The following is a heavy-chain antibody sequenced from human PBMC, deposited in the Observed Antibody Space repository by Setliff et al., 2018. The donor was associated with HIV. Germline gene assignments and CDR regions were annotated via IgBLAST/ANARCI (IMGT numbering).Heavy chain of an antibody. V-gene: IGHV4-4*09. CDR2: ISTSGST. D-gene: IGHD3-22*01. CDR3: ARHPDSGFYYSPLLNNWYFDL. J-gene: IGHJ2*01. Sequence: PSETLSLTCIVSGASISTYSWSWIRQPPGKGLECIGYISTSGSTNYNPSLKSRVTISLDTSKNQFSLKLTSVTAADTAVYYCARHPDSGFYYSPLLNNWYFDLWGPGTLVTVSS. CDR1: GASISTYS.